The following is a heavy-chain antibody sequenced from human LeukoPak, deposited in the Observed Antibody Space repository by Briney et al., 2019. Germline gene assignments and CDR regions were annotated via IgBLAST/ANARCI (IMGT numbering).Heavy chain of an antibody. CDR1: GFTFRSYG. V-gene: IGHV3-30*02. Sequence: PGGSLRLSCVASGFTFRSYGIHWVRQAPGKGLEWLAFIWYDEITKNYADSVKGRFTISRDNSKNTLYVQLNSLRPDDTAVYYCARGAYSIGWYSVWGSYWGQGTLVTVSS. CDR2: IWYDEITK. D-gene: IGHD6-19*01. J-gene: IGHJ4*02. CDR3: ARGAYSIGWYSVWGSY.